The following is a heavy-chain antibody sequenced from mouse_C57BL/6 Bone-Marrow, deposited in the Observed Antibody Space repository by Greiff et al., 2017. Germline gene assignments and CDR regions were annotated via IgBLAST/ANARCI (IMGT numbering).Heavy chain of an antibody. CDR3: ARHNLYYAMDY. Sequence: EVQLVESGGDLVKPGGSLKLSCAASGFTFSSYGMSWVRQTPDKRLEWVATISSGGSYTYSPDSVKGRFTISRDNAKNTLYLQMSSLKSEDTAMYYCARHNLYYAMDYWGQGTSVTVSS. CDR2: ISSGGSYT. J-gene: IGHJ4*01. CDR1: GFTFSSYG. V-gene: IGHV5-6*01.